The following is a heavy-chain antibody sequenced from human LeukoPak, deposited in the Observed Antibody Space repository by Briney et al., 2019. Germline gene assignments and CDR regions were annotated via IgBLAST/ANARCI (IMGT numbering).Heavy chain of an antibody. CDR1: GFTFSSYG. CDR3: AKESYRLMVTSFDY. CDR2: FSGSAGGT. J-gene: IGHJ4*02. D-gene: IGHD5-18*01. V-gene: IGHV3-23*01. Sequence: PGGSLRLSCAASGFTFSSYGMSWVRQAPGKGLEWVSSFSGSAGGTYYADSVKGRSTISRDNSKNTLYLQMNSLTVEDTAVYYCAKESYRLMVTSFDYWGQGTLVTVSS.